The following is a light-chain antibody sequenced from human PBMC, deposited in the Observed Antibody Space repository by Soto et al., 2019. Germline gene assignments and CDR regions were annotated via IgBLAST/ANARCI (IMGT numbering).Light chain of an antibody. CDR3: QQRSNWPWT. J-gene: IGKJ1*01. V-gene: IGKV3-15*01. CDR1: QSVSSS. CDR2: GSS. Sequence: EIVMTQSPATLSVSPGERATLSCRASQSVSSSLAWYQQKPGQAPRLLIYGSSTRATGIPARFSGSGSGTDFTLTISSLEPEDFAVYYCQQRSNWPWTFGQGTKVDIK.